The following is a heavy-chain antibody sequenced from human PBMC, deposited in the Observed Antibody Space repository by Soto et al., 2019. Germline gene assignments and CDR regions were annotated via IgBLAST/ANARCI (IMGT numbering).Heavy chain of an antibody. CDR2: ISYDGSNK. J-gene: IGHJ6*02. Sequence: SLRLSCAASGFTFSSYAMHWVRQAPGKGLEWVAVISYDGSNKYYADSVKGRFTISRDNSKNTLYLQMNSLRAEDTAVYYCARVGCSSTSCYTSYGMDVWGQGTTVTVSS. D-gene: IGHD2-2*02. CDR3: ARVGCSSTSCYTSYGMDV. V-gene: IGHV3-30-3*01. CDR1: GFTFSSYA.